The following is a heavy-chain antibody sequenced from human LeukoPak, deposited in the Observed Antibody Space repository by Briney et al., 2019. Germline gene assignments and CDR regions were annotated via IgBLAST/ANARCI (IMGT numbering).Heavy chain of an antibody. J-gene: IGHJ5*02. CDR3: ARIAVTEFDP. D-gene: IGHD2-21*02. CDR2: IYYSGST. CDR1: GGSISSYY. V-gene: IGHV4-59*01. Sequence: SETLSLTCTVSGGSISSYYWSWPRQPPGKGLEWIGYIYYSGSTNYDPSLTSRVTISVDTSKNQFSLKLSSVTAADTAVYYCARIAVTEFDPWGQGTLVTVSS.